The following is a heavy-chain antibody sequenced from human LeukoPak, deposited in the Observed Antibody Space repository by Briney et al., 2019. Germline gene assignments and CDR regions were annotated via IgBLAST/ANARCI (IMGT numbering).Heavy chain of an antibody. CDR3: ARHSLNNYGSYY. CDR1: GFTFSDYY. D-gene: IGHD5-24*01. J-gene: IGHJ4*02. Sequence: GSLRLSCAASGFTFSDYYMSWIRQPPGKGLEWIGSIHYDGNTYYKPSLKSRVTISVDTSKIQFSLRLSSATAADMATYYCARHSLNNYGSYYWGQGTLVTVSS. CDR2: IHYDGNT. V-gene: IGHV4-39*01.